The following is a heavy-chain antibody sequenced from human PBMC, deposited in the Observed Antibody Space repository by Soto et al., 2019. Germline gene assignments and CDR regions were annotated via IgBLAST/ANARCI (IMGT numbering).Heavy chain of an antibody. CDR1: CGSFSGYY. CDR3: ARDGRYDYDYWSGSWAIDY. V-gene: IGHV4-34*01. CDR2: VSHSGSV. Sequence: SETLSLTCGVYCGSFSGYYWSWIRQPPWKGLEWIGEVSHSGSVNANPSLKSRLTISVDTSKKQFSLKLISVTAADTAVYYCARDGRYDYDYWSGSWAIDYWGQGSLVTVSS. J-gene: IGHJ4*02. D-gene: IGHD3-3*01.